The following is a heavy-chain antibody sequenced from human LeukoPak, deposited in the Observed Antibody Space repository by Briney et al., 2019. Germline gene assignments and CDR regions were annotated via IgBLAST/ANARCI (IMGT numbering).Heavy chain of an antibody. J-gene: IGHJ4*02. CDR3: TRRGQLGTFDY. Sequence: GGSLRLSCAASGFTFSDAWMSWVRQAPGKGLEWVGRIKTKSDGGTKDYPASVKGRFSISRDDSKNILYLQINSLKTEDTAVYYCTRRGQLGTFDYWGQGTLVTVSS. V-gene: IGHV3-15*01. D-gene: IGHD6-6*01. CDR2: IKTKSDGGTK. CDR1: GFTFSDAW.